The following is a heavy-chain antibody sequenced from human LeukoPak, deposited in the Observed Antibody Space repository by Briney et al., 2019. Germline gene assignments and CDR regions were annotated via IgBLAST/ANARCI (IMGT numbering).Heavy chain of an antibody. J-gene: IGHJ3*02. CDR2: ISSSGSTI. CDR1: GFTFSDYY. V-gene: IGHV3-11*04. D-gene: IGHD3-3*01. CDR3: ASPKYYDFWSGYYRDAFDI. Sequence: GGSLRLSCAASGFTFSDYYMSWSRQAPGKGLEWVSYISSSGSTIYYADSVKGRFTISRDNAKNSLYLQMNSLRAEDTAVYYCASPKYYDFWSGYYRDAFDIWGQGTMVTVSS.